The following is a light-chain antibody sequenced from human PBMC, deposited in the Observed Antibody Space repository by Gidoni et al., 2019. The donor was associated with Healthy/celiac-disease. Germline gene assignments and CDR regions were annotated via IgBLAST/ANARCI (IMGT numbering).Light chain of an antibody. CDR2: AAS. V-gene: IGKV1-8*01. CDR3: QQYYSYPQT. CDR1: QGISSY. Sequence: IRMTQSPSSFSASTGVRVTITCRASQGISSYLAWYQQKPGKAPKLPIYAASTLQSGVPSRFSDSGSGTDFTLTISCLQSEEFATYYCQQYYSYPQTFGQGTKVEIK. J-gene: IGKJ1*01.